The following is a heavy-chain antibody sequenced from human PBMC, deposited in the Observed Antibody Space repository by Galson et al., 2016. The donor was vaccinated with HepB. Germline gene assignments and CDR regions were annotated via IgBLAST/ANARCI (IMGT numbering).Heavy chain of an antibody. CDR3: AKALMNKRGADY. Sequence: SLRLSCAASGFTFSSHTMHWVRQAPGKGLEWVSSISGNDGYTDYADSVKGRFTISRDNSKNTLYLQMNSLRVEDTAVYYCAKALMNKRGADYWGQGTLVTVSS. CDR2: ISGNDGYT. V-gene: IGHV3-23*01. J-gene: IGHJ4*02. CDR1: GFTFSSHT. D-gene: IGHD3-10*01.